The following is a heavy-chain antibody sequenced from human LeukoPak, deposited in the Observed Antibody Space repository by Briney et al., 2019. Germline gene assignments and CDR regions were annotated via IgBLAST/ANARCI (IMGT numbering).Heavy chain of an antibody. V-gene: IGHV1-2*02. CDR1: GYTFTVYY. J-gene: IGHJ4*02. Sequence: ASVKVSYKASGYTFTVYYMHWVRQAPGQGLEWMGWINPNSGGTNYAQKFQGRVTMTRDTSISTAYMELSRLRSDDTAVYYCARVRGYYYDSSGYSDHWGQGTLVTVSS. CDR3: ARVRGYYYDSSGYSDH. D-gene: IGHD3-22*01. CDR2: INPNSGGT.